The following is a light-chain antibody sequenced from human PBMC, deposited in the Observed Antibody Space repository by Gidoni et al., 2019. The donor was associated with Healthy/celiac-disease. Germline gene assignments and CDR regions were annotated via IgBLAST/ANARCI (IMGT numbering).Light chain of an antibody. Sequence: QSALTQPTPGSAAPGQSNTNSCTGTSSDVGGYNYVSWYQQDPGKAPKLMIYDVSHRPYGVANRFSGSRSGNTASLTISGLQAEDEAEYYCSSYTSSSTWVFGGGTKLTVL. V-gene: IGLV2-14*01. CDR1: SSDVGGYNY. CDR2: DVS. J-gene: IGLJ3*02. CDR3: SSYTSSSTWV.